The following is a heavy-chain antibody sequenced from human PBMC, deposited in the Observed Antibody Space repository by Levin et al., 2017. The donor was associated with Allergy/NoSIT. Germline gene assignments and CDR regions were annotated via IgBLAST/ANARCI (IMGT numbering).Heavy chain of an antibody. CDR2: TRNKANSYTT. Sequence: GGSLRLSCAAAGFTFSDHYMDWVRQAPGKGLEWVGRTRNKANSYTTEYAASVKGRFTISRDDSKNSLYLQMNSLKTEDTAVYYCARGSSGWYFRGYYYYGMDGWGQGTTVTVSS. J-gene: IGHJ6*02. CDR3: ARGSSGWYFRGYYYYGMDG. CDR1: GFTFSDHY. V-gene: IGHV3-72*01. D-gene: IGHD6-19*01.